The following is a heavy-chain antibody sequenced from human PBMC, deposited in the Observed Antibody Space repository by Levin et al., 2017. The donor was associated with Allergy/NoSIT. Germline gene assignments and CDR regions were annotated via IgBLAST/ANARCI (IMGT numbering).Heavy chain of an antibody. CDR2: ISSSSSYT. CDR1: GFTFSDYY. CDR3: ARDLDYDYVWGSYRASLDV. Sequence: GESLKISCAASGFTFSDYYMSWIRQAPGKGLEWVSYISSSSSYTNYADSVKGRFTISRDNAKNSLYLQMNSLRAEDTAVYYCARDLDYDYVWGSYRASLDVWGKGTTVTVSS. V-gene: IGHV3-11*05. D-gene: IGHD3-16*02. J-gene: IGHJ6*04.